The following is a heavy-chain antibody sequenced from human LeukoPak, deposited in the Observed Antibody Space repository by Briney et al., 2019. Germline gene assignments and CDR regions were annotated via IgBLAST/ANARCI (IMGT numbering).Heavy chain of an antibody. J-gene: IGHJ3*02. D-gene: IGHD2-2*01. CDR2: INRDGSKT. V-gene: IGHV3-74*01. Sequence: SGGSLRLSCAASGFTLSSYWMHWVRLAPGQGLVWVSSINRDGSKTYYADSVKGRFTISRDNAKNSLYLQMNSLRAEDTAVYYCARVVVVPAAMIWNAFDIWGQGTMVTVSS. CDR3: ARVVVVPAAMIWNAFDI. CDR1: GFTLSSYW.